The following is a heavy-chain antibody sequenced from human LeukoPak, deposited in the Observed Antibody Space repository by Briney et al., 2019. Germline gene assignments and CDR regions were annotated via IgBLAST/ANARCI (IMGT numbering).Heavy chain of an antibody. V-gene: IGHV3-7*01. J-gene: IGHJ4*02. Sequence: GGSLRLSCAASGFTFSSYWMRWVRQAPGKGVEWVANIKEDGSEKYYVDSVKGRFTISRDNAKNSLYLQMNSLRAEDTAVYYCARDRGWLQFDYWGQGTLATVSS. CDR1: GFTFSSYW. CDR3: ARDRGWLQFDY. D-gene: IGHD5-24*01. CDR2: IKEDGSEK.